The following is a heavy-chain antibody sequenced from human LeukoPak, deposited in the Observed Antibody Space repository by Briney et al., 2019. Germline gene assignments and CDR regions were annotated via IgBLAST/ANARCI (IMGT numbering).Heavy chain of an antibody. J-gene: IGHJ4*02. Sequence: PSETLSLTCTVSGGSISSYYWSWIRQPPGKGLEWIGYIYYSGSTNYNPSLKSRVTISVDTSKNQFSLKLSSVTAADTAVYYCARAYSGTVDYWGQGTLVTVSS. D-gene: IGHD6-19*01. CDR1: GGSISSYY. V-gene: IGHV4-59*01. CDR3: ARAYSGTVDY. CDR2: IYYSGST.